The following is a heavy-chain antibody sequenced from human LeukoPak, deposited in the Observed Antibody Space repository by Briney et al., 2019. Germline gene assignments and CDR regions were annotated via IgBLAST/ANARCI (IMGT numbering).Heavy chain of an antibody. J-gene: IGHJ4*02. CDR1: GFTLSDYP. CDR2: FDRGSLDT. CDR3: ARRGYESSGPKYYFDH. D-gene: IGHD3-22*01. V-gene: IGHV3-23*01. Sequence: GGSLRLTCAASGFTLSDYPMTWVRQAPGKGLQWVSLFDRGSLDTYYADSVRGRFTVSRDNDKNTLYLQMNSLRAEDTAVYYCARRGYESSGPKYYFDHWGQGILVTVSS.